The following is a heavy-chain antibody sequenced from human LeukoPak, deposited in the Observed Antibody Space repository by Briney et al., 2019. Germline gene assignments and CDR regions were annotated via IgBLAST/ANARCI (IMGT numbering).Heavy chain of an antibody. D-gene: IGHD3-3*01. CDR1: GGSISSSNW. J-gene: IGHJ6*02. V-gene: IGHV4-4*02. CDR2: IYHSGST. Sequence: PSETLSLNCAVSGGSISSSNWWSWVRQPPGKGLEWIGEIYHSGSTNYNPSLKSRVTISVDKSKNQFSLKLSSVTAADTAVYYCARGGGSIFGVVHFYGMDVWGQGTTVTVSS. CDR3: ARGGGSIFGVVHFYGMDV.